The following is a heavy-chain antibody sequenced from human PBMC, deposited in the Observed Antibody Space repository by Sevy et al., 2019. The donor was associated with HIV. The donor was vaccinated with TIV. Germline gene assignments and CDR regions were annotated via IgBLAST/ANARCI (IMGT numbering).Heavy chain of an antibody. CDR1: GFTFSSYS. V-gene: IGHV3-48*02. CDR2: ISSSSSTI. CDR3: ARSENIAAAGWAGRNNYCFDY. Sequence: GGSLRLSCAASGFTFSSYSMNWVRQAPGKGLEWVSYISSSSSTIYYADSVKGRFTISRDNAKNSLYLQMNSLRDEDTAVYYCARSENIAAAGWAGRNNYCFDYWGQGTLVTVSS. J-gene: IGHJ4*02. D-gene: IGHD6-13*01.